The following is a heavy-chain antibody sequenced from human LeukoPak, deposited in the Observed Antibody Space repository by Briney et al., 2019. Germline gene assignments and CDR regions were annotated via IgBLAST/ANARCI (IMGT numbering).Heavy chain of an antibody. V-gene: IGHV4-38-2*02. CDR2: IYHSGST. CDR3: ARTLAAAAPPEWWFDP. D-gene: IGHD6-13*01. Sequence: SETLSLTCTVSGYSISSGYYWGWIRQPPGKGLEWIGSIYHSGSTYYNPSLKSRVTISVDTSKNQFSLKLSSVTAADTAVYYCARTLAAAAPPEWWFDPWGQGTLVTVSS. CDR1: GYSISSGYY. J-gene: IGHJ5*02.